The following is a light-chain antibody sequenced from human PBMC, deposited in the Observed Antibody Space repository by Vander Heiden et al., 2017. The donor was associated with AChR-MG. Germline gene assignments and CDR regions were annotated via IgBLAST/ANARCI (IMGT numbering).Light chain of an antibody. V-gene: IGLV2-11*01. CDR3: CSYAGNYAYV. CDR1: SSDVGGYNS. Sequence: QSALTQPRSVSGSPGPSVTISCTGTSSDVGGYNSVSWYQQHPGQAPKLVIFDVIRRPSGVHDRFSGSKSGNTASLTISGLQAEDDADYYCCSYAGNYAYVFGGGTKVTVL. CDR2: DVI. J-gene: IGLJ1*01.